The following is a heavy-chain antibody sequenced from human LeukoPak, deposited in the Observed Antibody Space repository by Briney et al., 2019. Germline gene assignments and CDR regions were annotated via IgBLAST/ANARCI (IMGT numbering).Heavy chain of an antibody. V-gene: IGHV1-18*01. J-gene: IGHJ4*02. Sequence: VASVKVSCKASGYTFTSYGISWVRQAPGQGLEWMGWISAYNSNTNYAQKLQGRVTMTTDTSTSTAYMELRSLRSDDTAVYYCARAGGYCSSTSCYHSDYWGRGTLVTVSS. CDR2: ISAYNSNT. D-gene: IGHD2-2*01. CDR3: ARAGGYCSSTSCYHSDY. CDR1: GYTFTSYG.